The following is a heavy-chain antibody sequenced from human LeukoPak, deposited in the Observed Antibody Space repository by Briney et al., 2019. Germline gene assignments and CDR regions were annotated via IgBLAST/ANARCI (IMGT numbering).Heavy chain of an antibody. D-gene: IGHD3-22*01. J-gene: IGHJ5*02. Sequence: ASETLSLTCTVSGGSISSGDYYWSWIRQPPGKGLEWIGYIYYSGSTYYNPSLKSRVTISVDTSKNQFSLKLSSVTAADTAVYYCARGGPGYYDSSGYIPIYWFDPWGQGTLVTVSS. V-gene: IGHV4-30-4*02. CDR3: ARGGPGYYDSSGYIPIYWFDP. CDR1: GGSISSGDYY. CDR2: IYYSGST.